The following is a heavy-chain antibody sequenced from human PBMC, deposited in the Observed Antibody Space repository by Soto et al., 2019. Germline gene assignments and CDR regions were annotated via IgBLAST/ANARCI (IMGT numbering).Heavy chain of an antibody. V-gene: IGHV1-69*02. J-gene: IGHJ6*03. CDR3: ARGGEYYYGSGSYYPDYYYYMDV. CDR2: IIPILGIA. Sequence: QVQLVQSGAEVKKPGSSVKVSCKASGGTFSSYTISWVRQAPGQGLEWMGRIIPILGIANYAQKFQGRVTITEDKSTSTAYMELSSLRSEDTAVYYCARGGEYYYGSGSYYPDYYYYMDVWGKGTTVTVSS. D-gene: IGHD3-10*01. CDR1: GGTFSSYT.